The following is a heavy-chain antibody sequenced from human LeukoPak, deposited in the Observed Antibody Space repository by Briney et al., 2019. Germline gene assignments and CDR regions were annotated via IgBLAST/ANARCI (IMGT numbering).Heavy chain of an antibody. CDR1: GGSVSTSHYY. CDR3: ARSWAPGYCSSTTCYNFDY. V-gene: IGHV4-39*01. D-gene: IGHD2-2*02. Sequence: PSETLSLTCTVPGGSVSTSHYYWGWIRQPPGKGLEWIGYIYYSGRTYYNPSLKSRVTISVDTSKNEFSLKLSSVTAADTAVYYCARSWAPGYCSSTTCYNFDYWGQGTLVTVSS. J-gene: IGHJ4*02. CDR2: IYYSGRT.